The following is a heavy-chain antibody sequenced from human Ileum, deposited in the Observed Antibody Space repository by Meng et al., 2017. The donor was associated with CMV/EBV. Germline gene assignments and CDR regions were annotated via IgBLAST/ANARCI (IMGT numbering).Heavy chain of an antibody. Sequence: GGSLRLSCRASGYTFSSYSMSWVRQAPGKGLEWVSSSSGSGGSTYSADSVKGRLTISRDNSESTLYLQMISLTAEDTAIYYCVKGWQNLGDYWGQGTLVTVSS. CDR3: VKGWQNLGDY. J-gene: IGHJ4*02. D-gene: IGHD1-14*01. CDR1: GYTFSSYS. V-gene: IGHV3-23*01. CDR2: SSGSGGST.